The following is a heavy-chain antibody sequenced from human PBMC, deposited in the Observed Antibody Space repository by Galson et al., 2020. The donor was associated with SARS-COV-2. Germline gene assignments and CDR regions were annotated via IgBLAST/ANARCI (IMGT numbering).Heavy chain of an antibody. Sequence: SETLSLTCTVSGGSISSGDHFWSWIRQPPGQGLKWIGYIYYSGSAYYNPSLQSQLTISIDTSKNQFSLIVNSVTPADTAMYYCARAGYGGNSVDALDIWGQGAMVTVSS. CDR1: GGSISSGDHF. D-gene: IGHD4-17*01. CDR3: ARAGYGGNSVDALDI. CDR2: IYYSGSA. J-gene: IGHJ3*02. V-gene: IGHV4-30-4*08.